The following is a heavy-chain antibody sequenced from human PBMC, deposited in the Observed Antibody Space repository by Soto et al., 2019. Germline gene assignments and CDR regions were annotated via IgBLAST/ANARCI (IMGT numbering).Heavy chain of an antibody. Sequence: EVQLVESGGGLVQPGGSLRLSCAASGFTFSTYSMNWARQAPGKGLEWVAYISSSSNAILYADSVKGRFTISRDNAKNPLYLQMNSLRDEDTAVYYCARDSSGYKSIDYWGQGTLVSVSS. D-gene: IGHD3-22*01. CDR1: GFTFSTYS. V-gene: IGHV3-48*02. J-gene: IGHJ4*02. CDR2: ISSSSNAI. CDR3: ARDSSGYKSIDY.